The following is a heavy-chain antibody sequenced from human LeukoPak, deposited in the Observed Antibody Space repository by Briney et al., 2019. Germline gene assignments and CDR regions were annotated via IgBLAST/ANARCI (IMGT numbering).Heavy chain of an antibody. CDR3: ARDPSYVWGSYRYPD. CDR1: GGSISSGDYY. CDR2: IYYSGST. V-gene: IGHV4-30-4*01. D-gene: IGHD3-16*02. J-gene: IGHJ4*02. Sequence: PSETLSLTCTVSGGSISSGDYYWSWIRQPPGKGLEWIGYIYYSGSTYYNPSLKSRVTISVDTSKNQFSLKLSSVTAADTAVYYCARDPSYVWGSYRYPDWGQGTLVTVSS.